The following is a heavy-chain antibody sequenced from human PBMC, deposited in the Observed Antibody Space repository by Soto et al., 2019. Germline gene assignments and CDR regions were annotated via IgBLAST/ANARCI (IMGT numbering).Heavy chain of an antibody. D-gene: IGHD1-7*01. V-gene: IGHV4-4*02. CDR2: IYRTGST. J-gene: IGHJ4*02. CDR3: ASRDPGTRVDY. Sequence: WETLSPTCAVSGGSSTSNNWWTWVRQPPGQGLERIGEIYRTGSTNYNPSLKSRVTISLDKSENQFSLKVTSLTAADTAVYYCASRDPGTRVDYWGQGTLVTVSS. CDR1: GGSSTSNNW.